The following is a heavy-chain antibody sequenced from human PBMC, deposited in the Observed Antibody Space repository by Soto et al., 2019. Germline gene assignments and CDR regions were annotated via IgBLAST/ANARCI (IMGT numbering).Heavy chain of an antibody. J-gene: IGHJ4*02. V-gene: IGHV1-69*06. D-gene: IGHD3-10*02. Sequence: SVKVSCKASGGTFSSYAISWVRQAPGQGLEWMGGSIPIFGTANYAQKFQGIVTITADKSTSTAYMELSSLRSEDTAVYYCSICFAGRAYFDYWGQGTLVTVSS. CDR3: SICFAGRAYFDY. CDR2: SIPIFGTA. CDR1: GGTFSSYA.